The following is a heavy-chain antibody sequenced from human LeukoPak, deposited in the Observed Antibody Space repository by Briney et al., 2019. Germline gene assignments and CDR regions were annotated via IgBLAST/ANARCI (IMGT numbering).Heavy chain of an antibody. V-gene: IGHV3-30-3*02. CDR1: GFTFSSYA. Sequence: GGSLRLSCAASGFTFSSYAMHWVRQAPCKGLEWVAVISYDGSNKYYADSVKGRFTISRDNSKNTLYLQMNSLRVEDSAVYYCAKNTKPTLVTPDFWGQGTLVTVSS. CDR2: ISYDGSNK. D-gene: IGHD4-23*01. J-gene: IGHJ4*02. CDR3: AKNTKPTLVTPDF.